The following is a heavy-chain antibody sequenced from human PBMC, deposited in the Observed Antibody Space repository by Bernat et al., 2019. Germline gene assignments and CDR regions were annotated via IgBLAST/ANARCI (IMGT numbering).Heavy chain of an antibody. CDR1: GGSISSSGSY. CDR2: IYYSGST. D-gene: IGHD3-10*01. Sequence: QLQLQESGPGLVKPSETLSLTCTVSGGSISSSGSYWGWIRQPPGKGLEWIGSIYYSGSTYYNPSLKSRVTIFVDTSKNHFSLKLSSVTAADTAVYYCATSGTYDSGTFPPFDYWGQGTLVTVSS. CDR3: ATSGTYDSGTFPPFDY. V-gene: IGHV4-39*02. J-gene: IGHJ4*02.